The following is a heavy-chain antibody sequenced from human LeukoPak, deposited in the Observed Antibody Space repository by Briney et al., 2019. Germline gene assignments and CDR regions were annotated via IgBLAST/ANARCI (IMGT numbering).Heavy chain of an antibody. CDR1: GFTLSSHA. Sequence: GGSLRLSCAASGFTLSSHAMHWVRQAPGKGLEWLAIISSDGSTKTYAESGKGRFTISRDSSKNSVYLQLNGLSADDTAVYYCARARACGPSCYIVDYWGQGTLVTVS. V-gene: IGHV3-30*04. CDR2: ISSDGSTK. D-gene: IGHD2-2*02. J-gene: IGHJ4*02. CDR3: ARARACGPSCYIVDY.